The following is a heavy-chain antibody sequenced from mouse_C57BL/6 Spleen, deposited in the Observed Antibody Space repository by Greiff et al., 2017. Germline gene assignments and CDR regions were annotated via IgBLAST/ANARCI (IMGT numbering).Heavy chain of an antibody. V-gene: IGHV1-39*01. CDR3: ARRHYGSSDWYFDG. J-gene: IGHJ1*03. CDR2: INPNYGTT. D-gene: IGHD1-1*01. Sequence: EVQLVESGPELVKPGASVKISCKASGYSFTDYNMNWVKQSNGKSLEWIGVINPNYGTTSYNQKFKGKATLTVDQSSSTAYMQLNSLTSEDSAVYYCARRHYGSSDWYFDGWGTGTTVTVAS. CDR1: GYSFTDYN.